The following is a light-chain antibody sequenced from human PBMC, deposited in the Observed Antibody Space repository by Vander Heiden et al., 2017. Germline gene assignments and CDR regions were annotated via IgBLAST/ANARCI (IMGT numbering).Light chain of an antibody. Sequence: SSALTQPPSVSVSPGQTARITCSGDALPKQYAYWYQQKPGQAPVLVIYKDSERPSGIPDRFSGSTSGTTVTLTISGVQAEDEADYYCQSADSSGTYEVFGGGTKLTVL. CDR1: ALPKQY. V-gene: IGLV3-25*03. CDR3: QSADSSGTYEV. J-gene: IGLJ2*01. CDR2: KDS.